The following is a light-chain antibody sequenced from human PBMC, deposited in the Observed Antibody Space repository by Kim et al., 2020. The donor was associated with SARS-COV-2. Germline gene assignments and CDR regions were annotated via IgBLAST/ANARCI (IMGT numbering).Light chain of an antibody. CDR1: SSDVGGYNY. CDR2: DVS. CDR3: SSYTSSSTPYV. V-gene: IGLV2-14*03. Sequence: QSITISCTGTSSDVGGYNYVSWYQQHPGKAPKLMIYDVSNRPSGVSNRFSGSKSGNTASRTISGLQAEDEADYYCSSYTSSSTPYVFGTGTKVTVL. J-gene: IGLJ1*01.